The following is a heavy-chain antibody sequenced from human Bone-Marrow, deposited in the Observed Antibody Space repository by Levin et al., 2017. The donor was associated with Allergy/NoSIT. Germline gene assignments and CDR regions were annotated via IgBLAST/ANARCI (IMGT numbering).Heavy chain of an antibody. J-gene: IGHJ4*02. D-gene: IGHD5-12*01. CDR2: IREDGSDK. V-gene: IGHV3-7*01. CDR1: GFNFRRYW. Sequence: ASVKVSCVASGFNFRRYWMSWVRQAPGKGLEWVANIREDGSDKYYADSVKGRFTISKDNTQNSLFLQISSLRVEDTAVYYCARDSAGYDYWGQGSPVTVSS. CDR3: ARDSAGYDY.